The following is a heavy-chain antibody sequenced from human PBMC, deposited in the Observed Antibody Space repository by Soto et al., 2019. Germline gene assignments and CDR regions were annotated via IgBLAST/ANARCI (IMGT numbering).Heavy chain of an antibody. D-gene: IGHD3-3*01. J-gene: IGHJ4*02. V-gene: IGHV4-34*01. CDR1: GGSFSGYY. CDR3: ASARLYDFWSGYYFDY. Sequence: QVQLQQWGAGLLKPSETLSLTCAVYGGSFSGYYWSWIRQPPGKGLEWIGEINHSGSTNYNPSLKSRVTISVDTSKNQFSLKLSSVTAADTAVYYCASARLYDFWSGYYFDYWGQGTLVTVSS. CDR2: INHSGST.